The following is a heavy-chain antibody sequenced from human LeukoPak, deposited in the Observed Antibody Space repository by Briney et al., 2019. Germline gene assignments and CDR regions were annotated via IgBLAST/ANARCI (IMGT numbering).Heavy chain of an antibody. CDR2: ISWNSGRI. Sequence: GGSLRLSCAASGFTFSSYAMSWVRQAPGKGLEWVSAISWNSGRIGYADSVKGRFTISRDNAKNSLYLQMNSLRAEDTALYYCAKGTSSRGYSYGDYWGQGTLVTVSS. J-gene: IGHJ4*02. CDR3: AKGTSSRGYSYGDY. CDR1: GFTFSSYA. V-gene: IGHV3-9*01. D-gene: IGHD5-18*01.